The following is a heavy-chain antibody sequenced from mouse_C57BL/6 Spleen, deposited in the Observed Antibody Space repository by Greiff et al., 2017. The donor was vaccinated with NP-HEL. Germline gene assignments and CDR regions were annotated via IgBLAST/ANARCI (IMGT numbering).Heavy chain of an antibody. V-gene: IGHV1-74*01. D-gene: IGHD2-2*01. CDR3: ALGPGGYDDYAMDY. CDR1: GYTFTSYW. Sequence: QVQLQQPGAELVKPGASVKVSCKASGYTFTSYWMHWVKQRPGQGLEWIGRIHPSDSDTNYNQKFKGKATFTVDKSSSTAYMQLSSLTSEDSAVYYCALGPGGYDDYAMDYWGQGTSVTVSS. CDR2: IHPSDSDT. J-gene: IGHJ4*01.